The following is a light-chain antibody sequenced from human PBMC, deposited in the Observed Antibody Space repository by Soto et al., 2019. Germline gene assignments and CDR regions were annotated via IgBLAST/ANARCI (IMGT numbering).Light chain of an antibody. CDR2: GNS. CDR1: SSNIGAGYD. Sequence: QSVLTQPPSVSGAPGQRVTISCTGSSSNIGAGYDVHWYQQLPGTAPKLLIYGNSNRPSGVPDRFSGSKSGTSASLAITGLLEEDEADDYCQSYDSSLSGWVFGGGTKLTVL. V-gene: IGLV1-40*01. CDR3: QSYDSSLSGWV. J-gene: IGLJ3*02.